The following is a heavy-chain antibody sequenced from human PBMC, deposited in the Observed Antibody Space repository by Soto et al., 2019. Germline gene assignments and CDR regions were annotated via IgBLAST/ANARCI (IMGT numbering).Heavy chain of an antibody. D-gene: IGHD2-21*02. J-gene: IGHJ6*02. V-gene: IGHV1-69*13. CDR1: GVTFSSYA. CDR2: TIPIFGTA. Sequence: SVKVSCKASGVTFSSYAISWVRQAPGQGLEWMGGTIPIFGTANYAQKFQGRVTITADESTSTAYMELSSLRSEDTAVYYCAREGYCGGDCYHNYYYYGTDVWGQGTTVTAP. CDR3: AREGYCGGDCYHNYYYYGTDV.